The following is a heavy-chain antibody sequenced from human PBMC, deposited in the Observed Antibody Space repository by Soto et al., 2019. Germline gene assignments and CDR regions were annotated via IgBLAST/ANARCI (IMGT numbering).Heavy chain of an antibody. Sequence: QAGGSLRLSCAASGFALTSYSMTWVRQAPGRGLEWVAVMSGSGVGTEYADSVKGRFTISRDNSKNTLYLQMSGLRVEDSAVYYCAKDRYCSATSCQDFGSWGQGTLVTVSS. CDR3: AKDRYCSATSCQDFGS. D-gene: IGHD2-2*01. V-gene: IGHV3-23*01. J-gene: IGHJ4*02. CDR1: GFALTSYS. CDR2: MSGSGVGT.